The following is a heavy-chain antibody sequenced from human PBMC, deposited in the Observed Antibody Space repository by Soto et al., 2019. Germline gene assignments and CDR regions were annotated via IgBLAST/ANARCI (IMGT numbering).Heavy chain of an antibody. CDR3: ARDGYDSSAPIHMNLDY. D-gene: IGHD3-22*01. J-gene: IGHJ4*02. CDR2: ISAYNGNT. V-gene: IGHV1-18*01. CDR1: GYTFTSYG. Sequence: VASVKVSCKASGYTFTSYGISWVRQAPGQGLEWMGWISAYNGNTNYAQKLQGRVTMTTDTSTSTAYMELRSLRSDDTAVYYCARDGYDSSAPIHMNLDYWGQGTLVTVSS.